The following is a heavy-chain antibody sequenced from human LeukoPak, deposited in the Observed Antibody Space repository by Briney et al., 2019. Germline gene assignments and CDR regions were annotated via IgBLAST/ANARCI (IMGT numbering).Heavy chain of an antibody. V-gene: IGHV3-7*03. CDR3: AKDHGV. J-gene: IGHJ4*02. CDR1: GFTFRNNW. CDR2: IKEDGSAQ. Sequence: QPGGSLRLSCAASGFTFRNNWMTWVRQAPGKGLEWVAHIKEDGSAQNYIDSVKGRFTISRDNTKNTLSLQMSSLRAEDTAVYYCAKDHGVWGQGTLVTVSS.